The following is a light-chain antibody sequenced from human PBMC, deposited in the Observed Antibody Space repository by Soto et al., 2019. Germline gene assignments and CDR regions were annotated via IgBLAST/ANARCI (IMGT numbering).Light chain of an antibody. CDR3: SSYTTSGTPV. CDR1: SSDIGGYNY. CDR2: EVT. J-gene: IGLJ3*02. Sequence: QSVLTQPASVSGSPGQSITISCTGTSSDIGGYNYVSWYQRHPGKVPKLIIYEVTSRPSGGSHRFSGSKSGNTASLTISGLQPDDEAEYFCSSYTTSGTPVFGGGTQLTVL. V-gene: IGLV2-14*03.